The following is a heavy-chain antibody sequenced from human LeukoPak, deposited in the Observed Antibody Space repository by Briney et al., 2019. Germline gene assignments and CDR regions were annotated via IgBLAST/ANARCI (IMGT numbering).Heavy chain of an antibody. CDR1: GGSFSGYY. V-gene: IGHV4-34*01. Sequence: SETLSLTCAVYGGSFSGYYWSWIRPPPGKGLEWIGEINHSGSTNYNPSLKSRVTISVDTSKNQFSLKLSSVTAADTAVYYCAKTSTTVTQKAPSMDVWGQGTTVTVSS. J-gene: IGHJ6*02. CDR2: INHSGST. D-gene: IGHD4-11*01. CDR3: AKTSTTVTQKAPSMDV.